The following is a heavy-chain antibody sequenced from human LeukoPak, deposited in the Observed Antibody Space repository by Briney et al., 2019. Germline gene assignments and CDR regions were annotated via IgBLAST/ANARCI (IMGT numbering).Heavy chain of an antibody. D-gene: IGHD3-9*01. CDR1: GFTFSSYW. CDR2: IKQDGSEK. CDR3: ARDSGETYYDILTGYQY. V-gene: IGHV3-7*01. J-gene: IGHJ4*02. Sequence: PGGSLRLSCAASGFTFSSYWMSWVRQAPGKGLEWVANIKQDGSEKCYVDSVKGRFTISRDNAKNSLYLQMNSLRAEDTAVYYCARDSGETYYDILTGYQYWGQGTLVTVSS.